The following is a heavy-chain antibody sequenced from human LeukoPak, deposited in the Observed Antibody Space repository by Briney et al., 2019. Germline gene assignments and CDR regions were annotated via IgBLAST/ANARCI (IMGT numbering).Heavy chain of an antibody. CDR3: TTDPAN. CDR1: GFSFIDTW. CDR2: IRSESDGGTT. J-gene: IGHJ4*02. Sequence: GGSLRLSCATSGFSFIDTWMRWVRQAPGKGLEWVGRIRSESDGGTTDYAAPVKGRVTISRDDSLNTLFLQMNSLKVEDTAMYYCTTDPANWGPGTLVIVSS. V-gene: IGHV3-15*01.